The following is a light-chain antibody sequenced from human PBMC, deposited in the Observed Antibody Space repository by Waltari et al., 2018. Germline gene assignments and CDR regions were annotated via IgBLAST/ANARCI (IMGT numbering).Light chain of an antibody. J-gene: IGKJ4*02. CDR3: QQRSNWPPLT. V-gene: IGKV3-11*01. CDR1: QSVSSY. CDR2: DAS. Sequence: EIVLTQSPATLSLSPVERATPSCRASQSVSSYLAWSQQKPGHAPRLLVYDASHRAPGITAGWSGSGAGTDVTITISSRVPEDYAVEYCQQRSNWPPLTFGGGTKVEIK.